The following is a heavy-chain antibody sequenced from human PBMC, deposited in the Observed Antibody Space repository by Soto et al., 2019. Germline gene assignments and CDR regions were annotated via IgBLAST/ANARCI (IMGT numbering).Heavy chain of an antibody. CDR3: ARGRGYGYGIDY. D-gene: IGHD5-18*01. J-gene: IGHJ4*02. Sequence: QVQLQESGPGLVTPSETLSLTCTVSGDSVSTGPSFWSWIRQPPGKGLECIAYIYNSETTYYNPSLRSRVTSSVATSNTQFSLKLSSVTAADTGVYYCARGRGYGYGIDYWGQGTLVSVSS. CDR1: GDSVSTGPSF. CDR2: IYNSETT. V-gene: IGHV4-61*01.